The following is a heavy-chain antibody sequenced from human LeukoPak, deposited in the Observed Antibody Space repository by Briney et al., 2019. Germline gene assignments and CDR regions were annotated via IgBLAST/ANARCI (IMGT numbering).Heavy chain of an antibody. Sequence: SETLSLTCTVSGGSISSYYWSWIRQPPGKGLEWIGYIYYSGSTNYNPSLKSRVTISVDTSKNQFSLKLSSVTAADTAVYYCARWTSSGWLDYWGQGTLVTVSS. V-gene: IGHV4-59*01. J-gene: IGHJ4*02. CDR1: GGSISSYY. D-gene: IGHD6-19*01. CDR3: ARWTSSGWLDY. CDR2: IYYSGST.